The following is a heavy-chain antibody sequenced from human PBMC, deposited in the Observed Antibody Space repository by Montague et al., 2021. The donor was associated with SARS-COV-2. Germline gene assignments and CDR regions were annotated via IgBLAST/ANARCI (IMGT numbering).Heavy chain of an antibody. CDR1: GGSFSGYY. CDR2: INHSGTT. Sequence: SETLSLTCAVYGGSFSGYYWNWIRQPPGKGLEWIGEINHSGTTNYNPSLKSRVTTSVDTSKNQFSLKLSSVTAADTAVYYCARGVVVVGDRNCPARRGCFGPWGQGTLVSVSS. J-gene: IGHJ5*02. V-gene: IGHV4-34*01. CDR3: ARGVVVVGDRNCPARRGCFGP. D-gene: IGHD2-15*01.